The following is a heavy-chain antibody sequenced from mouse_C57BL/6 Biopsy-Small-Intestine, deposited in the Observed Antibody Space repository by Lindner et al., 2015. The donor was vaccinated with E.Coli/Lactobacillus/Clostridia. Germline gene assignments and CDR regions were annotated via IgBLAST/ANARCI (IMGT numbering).Heavy chain of an antibody. CDR1: GFTFSSYG. Sequence: VQLQESGGDLVKPGGSLKLSCAASGFTFSSYGMSWVRQTPDKRLEWVATISSGGSYTYYPDSVKGRFTISRDNAKNTLYLQMSSLKSEDTAMYYCARQNGLPYAKDYWGQGTSVTVSS. V-gene: IGHV5-6*01. CDR3: ARQNGLPYAKDY. J-gene: IGHJ4*01. CDR2: ISSGGSYT. D-gene: IGHD1-2*01.